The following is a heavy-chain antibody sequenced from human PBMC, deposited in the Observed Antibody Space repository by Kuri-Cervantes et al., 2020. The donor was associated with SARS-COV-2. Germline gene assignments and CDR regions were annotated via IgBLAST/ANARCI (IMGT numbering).Heavy chain of an antibody. Sequence: SVKVSCKASGGTFNNQCISWVRQAPGQGLEWMGGIIPMFGTVKYAQKFQGRLTVTADDSTSMAYMELSSLSSEDTAVYYCGRGRLRGVPNYYYYYMEVWGKGTTVTVSS. CDR2: IIPMFGTV. V-gene: IGHV1-69*13. CDR3: GRGRLRGVPNYYYYYMEV. D-gene: IGHD3-10*01. CDR1: GGTFNNQC. J-gene: IGHJ6*03.